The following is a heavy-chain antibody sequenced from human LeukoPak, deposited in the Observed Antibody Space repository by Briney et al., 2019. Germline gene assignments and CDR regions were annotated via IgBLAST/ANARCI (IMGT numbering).Heavy chain of an antibody. V-gene: IGHV3-23*01. CDR2: ITGSGGST. D-gene: IGHD3-22*01. Sequence: GGSLRLSCAASGFTFSNYAVIWVRQAPGKGLEWVSTITGSGGSTFYADSVKGRFTISRDNSMDTLYLQMSSLRAEDTAVYYCAKDRGRYYDSSGYYWGYYFDSWGQGILVTVST. CDR1: GFTFSNYA. J-gene: IGHJ4*02. CDR3: AKDRGRYYDSSGYYWGYYFDS.